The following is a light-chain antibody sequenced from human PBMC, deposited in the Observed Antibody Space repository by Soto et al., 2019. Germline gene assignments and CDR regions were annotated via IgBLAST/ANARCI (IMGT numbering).Light chain of an antibody. CDR1: SSNIGYNY. J-gene: IGLJ2*01. CDR3: GTWDSSLRAVV. Sequence: QSVLTQPPSVSAAPGQKVTISCSGSSSNIGYNYVSWYQHLPRTAPKLLIYDNNKRPSGIPDRFSGSKSGTSAALGITGLQPGDGALYYCGTWDSSLRAVVFGGGTKVTVL. CDR2: DNN. V-gene: IGLV1-51*01.